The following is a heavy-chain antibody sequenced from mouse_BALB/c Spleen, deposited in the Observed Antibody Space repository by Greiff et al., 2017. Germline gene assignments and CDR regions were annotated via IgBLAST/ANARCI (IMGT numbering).Heavy chain of an antibody. CDR1: GDSFTSGY. CDR2: ISYSGST. V-gene: IGHV3-8*02. J-gene: IGHJ1*01. D-gene: IGHD1-1*01. CDR3: ARMIYFYGYVGV. Sequence: VQLKQSGPSLVKPSQTLSLTCSVTGDSFTSGYWNWIRKFPGNKLEYMGYISYSGSTYYNPSLKSRISITRDTSKNQYYLQLNSVTTEDTATYYCARMIYFYGYVGVWGAGATGTGSS.